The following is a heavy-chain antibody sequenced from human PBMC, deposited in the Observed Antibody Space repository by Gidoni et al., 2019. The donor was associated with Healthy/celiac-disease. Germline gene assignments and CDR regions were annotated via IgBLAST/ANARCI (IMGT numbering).Heavy chain of an antibody. CDR2: IYDSGST. CDR1: GGSISSGGYY. V-gene: IGHV4-31*03. J-gene: IGHJ6*03. D-gene: IGHD4-17*01. Sequence: QVQLQESGPGLVKPSQTLSLPCTVSGGSISSGGYYWSWIRQHPGKGLEWIGYIYDSGSTYYNPSLKSRVTIAVDTSKNQFSLKLSSVTAADTAVYYCARLYGDYYYMDVWGKGTTVTVSS. CDR3: ARLYGDYYYMDV.